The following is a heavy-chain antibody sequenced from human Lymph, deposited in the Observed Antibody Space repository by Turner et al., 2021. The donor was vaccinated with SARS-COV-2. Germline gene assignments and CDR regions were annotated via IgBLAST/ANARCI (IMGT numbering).Heavy chain of an antibody. Sequence: EVQLMQSGAEVKKPGESLKISCKGSGYRFPTYWIGWVRQMPGKGLEWMGIIYPGYSDTRYSPSFQGQVTISADKSISTAYLQWSSLKASDTAMYYCARLPIARGYSGYDFYYFDYWGQGTLVTVSS. CDR1: GYRFPTYW. CDR3: ARLPIARGYSGYDFYYFDY. V-gene: IGHV5-51*01. D-gene: IGHD5-12*01. CDR2: IYPGYSDT. J-gene: IGHJ4*02.